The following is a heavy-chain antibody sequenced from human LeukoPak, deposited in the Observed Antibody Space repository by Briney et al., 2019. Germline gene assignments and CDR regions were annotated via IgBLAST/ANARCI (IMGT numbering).Heavy chain of an antibody. J-gene: IGHJ2*01. D-gene: IGHD2-15*01. CDR2: ISGSGGGT. CDR1: GFTFSSYA. CDR3: ARRALVVATSYWYFDL. V-gene: IGHV3-23*01. Sequence: GGSLRLSCAASGFTFSSYAMSWVRQAPGKGLEWVSAISGSGGGTFYADSVEGRFTISRDNSQNTLYLQINSLRAEDTAVYSCARRALVVATSYWYFDLWGRGTLVTVSS.